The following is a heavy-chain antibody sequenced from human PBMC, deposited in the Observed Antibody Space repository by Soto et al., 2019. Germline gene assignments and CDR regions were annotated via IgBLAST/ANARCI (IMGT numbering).Heavy chain of an antibody. Sequence: PGGSLRLSCAASGFTVSSKYMSWVRQAPGKGLEWVSLIQSGGTTYYADSVKGRFTISRDNSKNTLYLQMNSLRAEDTAVYYCAKGGVDFWSGYYRKYYFDYWGQGTLVTVSS. CDR1: GFTVSSKY. CDR3: AKGGVDFWSGYYRKYYFDY. CDR2: IQSGGTT. V-gene: IGHV3-66*01. J-gene: IGHJ4*02. D-gene: IGHD3-3*01.